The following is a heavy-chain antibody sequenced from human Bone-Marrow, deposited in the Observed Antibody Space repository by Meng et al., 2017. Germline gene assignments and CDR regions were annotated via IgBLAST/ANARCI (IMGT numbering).Heavy chain of an antibody. CDR1: GFTFSSYW. D-gene: IGHD3-10*01. CDR3: ARGGGLLWFGEPFDY. Sequence: WGSLRLSCAASGFTFSSYWMSWVRQAPGKGLEWVANIKQDGSEKYYVDSVKGRFTISRDNAKNSLYLQMNSLRAEDTAVYYCARGGGLLWFGEPFDYWGQGTLVTVSS. CDR2: IKQDGSEK. V-gene: IGHV3-7*01. J-gene: IGHJ4*02.